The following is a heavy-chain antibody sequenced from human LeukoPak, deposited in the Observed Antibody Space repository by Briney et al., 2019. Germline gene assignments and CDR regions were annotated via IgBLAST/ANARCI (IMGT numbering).Heavy chain of an antibody. J-gene: IGHJ6*02. D-gene: IGHD1-26*01. Sequence: GGSLRLSCAASGFTFSSYAMTWVRQAPGKGLEWVSAISGSGVSTYYADSVKGRFTISRDNSNNTLYLQMNSLRAEDTALYYCAKRTLGATTRSSYYYGRDVWGQGTTVTVSS. CDR1: GFTFSSYA. CDR3: AKRTLGATTRSSYYYGRDV. CDR2: ISGSGVST. V-gene: IGHV3-23*01.